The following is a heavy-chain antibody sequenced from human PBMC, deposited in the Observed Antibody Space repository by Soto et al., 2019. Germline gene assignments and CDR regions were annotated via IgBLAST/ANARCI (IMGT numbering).Heavy chain of an antibody. CDR2: IYATGTT. CDR3: VRDGTKTLRDWFDP. D-gene: IGHD1-1*01. J-gene: IGHJ5*02. Sequence: ETLSLTCTVSGASISGFYWSWIRKSAGKGLEWIGRIYATGTTDYNPSLKSRVMMSVDTSKKQFSLKLRSVTAADTAVYYCVRDGTKTLRDWFDPWGQGISVTGLL. CDR1: GASISGFY. V-gene: IGHV4-4*07.